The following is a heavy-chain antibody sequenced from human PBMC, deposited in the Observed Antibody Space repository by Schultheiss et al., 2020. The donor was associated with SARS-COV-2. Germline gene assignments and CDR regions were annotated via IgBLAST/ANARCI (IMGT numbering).Heavy chain of an antibody. V-gene: IGHV4-30-4*01. J-gene: IGHJ4*02. D-gene: IGHD6-19*01. CDR1: GGSISSGDYY. CDR2: IYYSGST. CDR3: ARSRPYSSGWYSEDGVFDY. Sequence: SQTLSLTCTVSGGSISSGDYYWSWIRQPPGKGLEWIGSIYYSGSTYYNPSLKSRVTISVDTSKNQFSLKLSSVTAADTAVYYCARSRPYSSGWYSEDGVFDYWGQGTLVTVSS.